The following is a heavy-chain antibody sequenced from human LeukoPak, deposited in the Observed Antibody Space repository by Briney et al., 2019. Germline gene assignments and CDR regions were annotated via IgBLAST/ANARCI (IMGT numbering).Heavy chain of an antibody. V-gene: IGHV4-39*01. D-gene: IGHD3-16*02. CDR2: IYYSGST. CDR1: AGSISSSSYY. J-gene: IGHJ4*02. Sequence: SQTMSLTCTVSAGSISSSSYYWGWIRQPPGKGLEWIGSIYYSGSTYYNPSLKSRVTISVDTSKNQFSLKLSSVTAADTAVYYCASLSKDYVWGSYRNLHFDYWGQGTLVTVSS. CDR3: ASLSKDYVWGSYRNLHFDY.